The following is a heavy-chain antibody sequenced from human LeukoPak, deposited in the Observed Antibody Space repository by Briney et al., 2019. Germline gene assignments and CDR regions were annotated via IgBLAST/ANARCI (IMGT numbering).Heavy chain of an antibody. D-gene: IGHD3-22*01. CDR3: ARALFYYDSSGYFFDY. V-gene: IGHV1-69*02. CDR2: IIPILGIA. J-gene: IGHJ4*02. CDR1: GGTFSSYT. Sequence: SVKVSCKASGGTFSSYTISWVRQAPGQGLEWMGRIIPILGIANYAQKFQGRVTITADKSTSTAYMELSSLRSEDTAVYYCARALFYYDSSGYFFDYWGQGTLVTVS.